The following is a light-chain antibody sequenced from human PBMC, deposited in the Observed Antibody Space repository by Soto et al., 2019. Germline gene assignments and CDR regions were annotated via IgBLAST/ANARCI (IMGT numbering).Light chain of an antibody. CDR2: LGS. CDR1: HSLLHSNGYNY. J-gene: IGKJ5*01. V-gene: IGKV2-28*01. Sequence: DIVMTQSPLSLPVTPGEPASISCRSSHSLLHSNGYNYLDWYLQKPGQSPQIMIYLGSNRASGVPDRLSGSGSGTDFTLKISRVEAEDVGVYYCMKALQTSGTFGQGTRLEIK. CDR3: MKALQTSGT.